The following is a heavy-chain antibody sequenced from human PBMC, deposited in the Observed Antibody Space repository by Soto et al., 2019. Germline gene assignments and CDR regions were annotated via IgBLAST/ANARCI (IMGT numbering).Heavy chain of an antibody. V-gene: IGHV4-39*07. CDR2: IYYSGST. J-gene: IGHJ5*02. D-gene: IGHD6-19*01. CDR3: ARAKAVAGLNWFDP. Sequence: PSETLSLTCTVSGGSISSSSYYWGWIRQPPGKGLEWIGSIYYSGSTNYNPSLKSRVTISVDTSKNQFSLKLSSVTAADTAVYYCARAKAVAGLNWFDPWGQGTLVTVSS. CDR1: GGSISSSSYY.